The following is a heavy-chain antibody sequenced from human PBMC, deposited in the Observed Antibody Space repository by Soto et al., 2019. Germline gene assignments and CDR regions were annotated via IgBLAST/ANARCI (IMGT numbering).Heavy chain of an antibody. J-gene: IGHJ4*02. CDR1: GYTFTAYY. D-gene: IGHD1-1*01. Sequence: ASVKVSCKASGYTFTAYYMHWLRQAPGQGLEWMGWINPNSGGTNYAQKFQGRVTMTRDTAISTAYMELSRLRSDDTAVYYCARQGDGYNPLDYWGQGTLVTVSS. CDR3: ARQGDGYNPLDY. CDR2: INPNSGGT. V-gene: IGHV1-2*02.